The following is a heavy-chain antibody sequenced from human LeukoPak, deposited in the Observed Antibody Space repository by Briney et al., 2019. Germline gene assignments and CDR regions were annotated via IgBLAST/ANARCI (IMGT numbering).Heavy chain of an antibody. D-gene: IGHD1-14*01. CDR1: GFIFSGHS. CDR2: ISSSSTYI. V-gene: IGHV3-21*03. J-gene: IGHJ4*02. CDR3: ARGTSAGGS. Sequence: GGSLRLSCAASGFIFSGHSMNWVRQAPGKGLEWVSAISSSSTYIYYADSVKGRFTISRDNAKNSLYLQMSSLRVEDTAVYYCARGTSAGGSWGQGTLVIVSS.